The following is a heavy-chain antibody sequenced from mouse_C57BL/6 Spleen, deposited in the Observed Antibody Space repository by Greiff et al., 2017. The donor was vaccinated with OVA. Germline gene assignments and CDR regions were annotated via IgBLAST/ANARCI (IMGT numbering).Heavy chain of an antibody. CDR3: AIYGSSFLDY. V-gene: IGHV1-69*01. CDR2: LDPSASYP. D-gene: IGHD1-1*01. J-gene: IGHJ2*01. Sequence: VQLQQPGAELVMPGASVKLSCKASGYTFTRYWMHWVKQRPGQGLAWIGELDPSASYPNYTPKFKGQSPLTVDKSSSTAYMQRSSRTSEDAAVYYCAIYGSSFLDYWGQGTTLTVSS. CDR1: GYTFTRYW.